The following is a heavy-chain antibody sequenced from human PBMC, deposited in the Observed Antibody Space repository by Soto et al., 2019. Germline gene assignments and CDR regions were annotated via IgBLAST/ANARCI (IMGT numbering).Heavy chain of an antibody. CDR1: GGSITNYY. CDR2: IKYNGDS. CDR3: ARHGFGSLHGLVDV. J-gene: IGHJ6*02. Sequence: QVQLQESGPGLVKPSETLSLTCTVSGGSITNYYCSWFRQPPGKGLEWIGYIKYNGDSAYTFSLKRRVTMSVDRSKTQFSLMLDSVTATDTAVYYCARHGFGSLHGLVDVWGQGTTVIVSS. V-gene: IGHV4-59*08. D-gene: IGHD3-10*01.